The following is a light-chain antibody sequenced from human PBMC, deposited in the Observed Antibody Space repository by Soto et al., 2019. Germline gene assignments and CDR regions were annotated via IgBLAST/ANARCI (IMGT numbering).Light chain of an antibody. J-gene: IGLJ1*01. CDR2: EVS. CDR1: SSDVGAYNY. Sequence: QSALIQPPSASGSPGQSVTISCTGTSSDVGAYNYVSWYQEHPGKAPKLMIYEVSKRPSGVPDRFSGSKSGITASLTVSGLQPDDEADYYCSSYTDSNNYVFGPGTKLTVL. CDR3: SSYTDSNNYV. V-gene: IGLV2-8*01.